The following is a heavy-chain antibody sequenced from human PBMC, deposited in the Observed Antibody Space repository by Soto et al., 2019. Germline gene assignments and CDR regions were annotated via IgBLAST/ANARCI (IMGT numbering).Heavy chain of an antibody. D-gene: IGHD3-16*01. J-gene: IGHJ6*02. CDR1: GGNFRSQSIS. CDR3: ARDRDVAATGTVENDSYYGMDV. V-gene: IGHV1-69*08. Sequence: QVQLVQSGAEVKKPGSSVKVSCKASGGNFRSQSISISWVRQAPGQGLEWMGRAIPVLGVANYAQKFQGTVTIAANKVTSTVYMELSSLRSEDKAVYYCARDRDVAATGTVENDSYYGMDVWGQGTTVTVSS. CDR2: AIPVLGVA.